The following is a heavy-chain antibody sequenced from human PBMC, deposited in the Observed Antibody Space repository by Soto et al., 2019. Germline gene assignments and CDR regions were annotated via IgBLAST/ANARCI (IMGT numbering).Heavy chain of an antibody. CDR3: ARDFYSGYSP. CDR1: GGTFSSYA. D-gene: IGHD3-3*01. V-gene: IGHV1-69*13. Sequence: AASVKVSCKASGGTFSSYAISWVRQAPGQGLEWMGGIIPIFGTANYAQKFQGRVTITADESTSTAYMELSSLRSEDTAVYYCARDFYSGYSPWGQGTMVTVSS. J-gene: IGHJ3*01. CDR2: IIPIFGTA.